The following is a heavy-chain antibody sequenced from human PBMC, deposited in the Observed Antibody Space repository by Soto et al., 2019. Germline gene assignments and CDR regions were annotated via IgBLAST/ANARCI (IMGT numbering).Heavy chain of an antibody. CDR2: IWYDGSQK. Sequence: PGGSLELSCAASGFTFSTYGMHWVRQAPGEGLEWMTVIWYDGSQKYYGDSVNGRFTISRDNSKNTVYLQMNSLRVEDTAVYYCVKDHCGGDCYSEPYFDFWGRGSQVTVSS. J-gene: IGHJ4*02. CDR3: VKDHCGGDCYSEPYFDF. V-gene: IGHV3-33*06. CDR1: GFTFSTYG. D-gene: IGHD2-21*02.